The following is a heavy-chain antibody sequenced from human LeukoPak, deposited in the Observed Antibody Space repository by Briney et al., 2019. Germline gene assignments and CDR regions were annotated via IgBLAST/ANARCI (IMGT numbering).Heavy chain of an antibody. Sequence: GGSLRLSCAASGFTFDDYAMHWVRQAPGKGLEWVSLVSWDGDTTYYADSVKGRFTISRDNGKNSLYLQMNSLRTEDTALYYCVKGHYFDTSAYLPHFDYWGQGTLVTVSS. V-gene: IGHV3-43D*03. CDR3: VKGHYFDTSAYLPHFDY. J-gene: IGHJ4*02. CDR2: VSWDGDTT. CDR1: GFTFDDYA. D-gene: IGHD3-22*01.